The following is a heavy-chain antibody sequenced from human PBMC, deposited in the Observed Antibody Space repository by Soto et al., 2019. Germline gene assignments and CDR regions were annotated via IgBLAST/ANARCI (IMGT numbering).Heavy chain of an antibody. J-gene: IGHJ6*02. CDR3: ATDLIVVVTAARDYYYGMDV. D-gene: IGHD2-2*01. CDR2: IIPIFGTA. CDR1: GGTFSSYA. Sequence: QVQLVQSGAEVKKPGSSVKVSCKASGGTFSSYAISWVRQAPGQGLEWMGGIIPIFGTANYAQKFQGRVTITADESTSTAYMELSSLRSEDTAVYYCATDLIVVVTAARDYYYGMDVWGQGTTVTVSS. V-gene: IGHV1-69*01.